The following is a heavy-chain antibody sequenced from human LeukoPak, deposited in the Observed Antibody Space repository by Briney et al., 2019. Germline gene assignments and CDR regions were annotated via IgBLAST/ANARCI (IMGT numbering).Heavy chain of an antibody. J-gene: IGHJ6*03. V-gene: IGHV4-59*01. CDR3: ARTGIAARRLDYYYYMDV. Sequence: PSETLSLTCTVSGGSISSYYWSWIRQPPGKGLEWIGYIYYSGSTNYNPSLKSRVTISVDTSKNQFSLKLSSVTAADTAVYYCARTGIAARRLDYYYYMDVWGKGTTVTVSS. CDR1: GGSISSYY. CDR2: IYYSGST. D-gene: IGHD6-6*01.